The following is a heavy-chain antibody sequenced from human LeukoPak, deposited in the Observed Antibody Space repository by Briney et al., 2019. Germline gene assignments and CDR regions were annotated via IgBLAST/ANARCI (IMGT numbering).Heavy chain of an antibody. J-gene: IGHJ4*02. CDR1: GFIVSSNY. CDR2: INWNGGSI. Sequence: GGSLRLSCAASGFIVSSNYMSWVRQVPGKGLEWVSAINWNGGSIGYADSVKGRFTISRDNAKNSLYLQMNSLRAEDTALYHCAKGGGYCSSTSCLLYHDHWGQGTLVTVSS. D-gene: IGHD2-2*01. CDR3: AKGGGYCSSTSCLLYHDH. V-gene: IGHV3-20*01.